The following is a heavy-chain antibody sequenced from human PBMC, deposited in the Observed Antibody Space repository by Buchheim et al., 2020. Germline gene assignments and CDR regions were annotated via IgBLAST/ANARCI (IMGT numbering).Heavy chain of an antibody. J-gene: IGHJ4*02. CDR1: GFTFHDHW. CDR3: TTEPRY. D-gene: IGHD3-9*01. Sequence: EVQLVESGGGLVGPGGSLTLSRATSGFTFHDHWMSWIRQAPRKGLEWIARVKSTSAGGTIDYVTSVKGRFVISRDDSKNMLYLQMNSLKNEDTAVYYCTTEPRYWGQGTL. CDR2: VKSTSAGGTI. V-gene: IGHV3-15*01.